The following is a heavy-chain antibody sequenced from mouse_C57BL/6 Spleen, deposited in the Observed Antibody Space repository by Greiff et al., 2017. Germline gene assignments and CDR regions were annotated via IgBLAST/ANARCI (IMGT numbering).Heavy chain of an antibody. J-gene: IGHJ4*01. CDR1: GYTFTNYW. CDR2: IYPGGGYT. Sequence: LVESGAELVRPGTSVKMSCKASGYTFTNYWIGWAKQRPGHGLEWIGDIYPGGGYTNYNEKFKGKATLTADKSSSTAYMQFSSLTSEDSAIYYCARTCDYGGRGMGYAMDYWGQGTSVTVSS. D-gene: IGHD2-4*01. CDR3: ARTCDYGGRGMGYAMDY. V-gene: IGHV1-63*01.